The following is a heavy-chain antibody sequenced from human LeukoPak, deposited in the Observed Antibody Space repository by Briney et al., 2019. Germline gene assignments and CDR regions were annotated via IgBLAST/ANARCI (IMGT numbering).Heavy chain of an antibody. CDR3: ARDAYDDSPES. J-gene: IGHJ5*02. V-gene: IGHV3-7*01. CDR1: GFTFNSYW. D-gene: IGHD3-3*01. CDR2: LNPDGSHK. Sequence: PGGSLRLSCAASGFTFNSYWMTWVRQAPGKGLEWVANLNPDGSHKFYADSVKGRFTISRDNAENSVFLQMNSLRAEDTAFYYCARDAYDDSPESWGQGTLVTVSS.